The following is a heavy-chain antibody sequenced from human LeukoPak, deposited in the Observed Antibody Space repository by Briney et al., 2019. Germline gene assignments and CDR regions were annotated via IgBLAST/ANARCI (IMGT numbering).Heavy chain of an antibody. D-gene: IGHD7-27*01. CDR1: GGTFSSYA. CDR2: IIPIFGTA. Sequence: SVKVSCKASGGTFSSYAISWVRQAPGQGLEWMGGIIPIFGTANYAQKFQGRVTLTADKSTSTAYMELSSLRSEDTAVYYCARHWGTPKTNWFDPWGQGTLVTVSS. V-gene: IGHV1-69*06. J-gene: IGHJ5*02. CDR3: ARHWGTPKTNWFDP.